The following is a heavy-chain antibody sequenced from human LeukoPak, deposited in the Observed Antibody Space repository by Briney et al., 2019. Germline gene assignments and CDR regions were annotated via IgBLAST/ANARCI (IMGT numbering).Heavy chain of an antibody. CDR2: IYTSGST. CDR3: ARAVYVWGSYRNPHFDY. D-gene: IGHD3-16*02. V-gene: IGHV4-4*07. J-gene: IGHJ4*02. CDR1: GGSISSYY. Sequence: PSETPSLTCTVSGGSISSYYWSWIRQPAGKGLEWIGRIYTSGSTNYNPSLKSRVTISVDTSKNQFSLKLSSVTAADTAVYYCARAVYVWGSYRNPHFDYWGQGTLVTVSS.